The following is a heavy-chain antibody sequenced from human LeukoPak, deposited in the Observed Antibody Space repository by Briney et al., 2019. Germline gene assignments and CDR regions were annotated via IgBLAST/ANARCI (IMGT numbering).Heavy chain of an antibody. CDR2: IYYSGST. V-gene: IGHV4-59*01. CDR3: ARGDSSWPYFFDR. D-gene: IGHD6-13*01. J-gene: IGHJ4*02. Sequence: PSETLSLTCAVSGGSISSYYWNWIRQSPGKGLEWIGYIYYSGSTNYNPSLNSRVTISVDTSKNQFSLKLNSVTAADTAVYYCARGDSSWPYFFDRWGQGTLVTVSS. CDR1: GGSISSYY.